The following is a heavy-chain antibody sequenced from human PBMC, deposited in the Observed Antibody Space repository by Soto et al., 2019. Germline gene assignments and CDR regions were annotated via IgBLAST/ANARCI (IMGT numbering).Heavy chain of an antibody. Sequence: GGSLRLSCAASGFTVSSNYMIWVRQAPGKGPEWVSVLSSGGIAYYADSVKGRFTISRDSSKNTLYLQMDSLRAGDTAVYYCARYSGSHYGNYYMDVWGKGTTVTVSS. V-gene: IGHV3-66*01. CDR3: ARYSGSHYGNYYMDV. D-gene: IGHD1-26*01. CDR2: LSSGGIA. J-gene: IGHJ6*03. CDR1: GFTVSSNY.